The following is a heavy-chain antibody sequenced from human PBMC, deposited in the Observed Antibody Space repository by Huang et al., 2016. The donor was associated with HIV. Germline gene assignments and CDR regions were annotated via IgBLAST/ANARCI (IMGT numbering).Heavy chain of an antibody. J-gene: IGHJ4*02. V-gene: IGHV1-8*01. Sequence: QVQLVQSGAEGKKPGASVKVSCKASGYTFSNYDINWVRQAPGQGLEWMGWMNPNSGNTGYARKFQGRVTMTRSTSISTVYMELSRLRFEDTAVYYCATLPPVNYGRSGGRVRDYWGQGSLVTVSS. CDR1: GYTFSNYD. CDR3: ATLPPVNYGRSGGRVRDY. D-gene: IGHD2-15*01. CDR2: MNPNSGNT.